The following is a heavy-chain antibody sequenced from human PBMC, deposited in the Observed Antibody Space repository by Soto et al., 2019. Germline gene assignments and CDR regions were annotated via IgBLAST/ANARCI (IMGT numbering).Heavy chain of an antibody. CDR1: GFTFSSYA. CDR3: AKDRGTPRPKRSWFDP. D-gene: IGHD3-10*01. J-gene: IGHJ5*02. Sequence: GGSLRLSCAASGFTFSSYAMSWVRQAPGKGLEWVSAISGSGGSTYYADSVKGRFTISRDNSKNTLYLQMNSLRAEDTAVYYCAKDRGTPRPKRSWFDPWGQGTLVTVSS. CDR2: ISGSGGST. V-gene: IGHV3-23*01.